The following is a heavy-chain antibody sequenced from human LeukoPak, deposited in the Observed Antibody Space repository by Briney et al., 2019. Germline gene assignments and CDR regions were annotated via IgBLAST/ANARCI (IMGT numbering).Heavy chain of an antibody. CDR1: GFTFSNYA. Sequence: GGSLRLSCAASGFTFSNYALHWVRQAPGKGLEWVSGISVSGGSIYNADSVTGRFTISRDNSKDTLYLQMNSLRVEDTALYYCAKEHSVLTMMRGLDSWGQGTLVTVSS. D-gene: IGHD3-22*01. CDR3: AKEHSVLTMMRGLDS. J-gene: IGHJ4*02. V-gene: IGHV3-23*01. CDR2: ISVSGGSI.